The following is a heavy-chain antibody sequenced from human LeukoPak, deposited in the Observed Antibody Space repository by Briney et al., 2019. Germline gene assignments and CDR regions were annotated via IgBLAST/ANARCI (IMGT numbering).Heavy chain of an antibody. CDR1: GFTVSSNY. CDR2: ITGGAGST. J-gene: IGHJ3*02. CDR3: AREELGAFDI. Sequence: GGSLRLSCAASGFTVSSNYMSWVRQAPGKGLEWVSAITGGAGSTYYADSVKGRFTISRDNSKNTLYLQMNSLRAEDTAVYYCAREELGAFDIWGQGTMVTVSS. D-gene: IGHD1-26*01. V-gene: IGHV3-66*02.